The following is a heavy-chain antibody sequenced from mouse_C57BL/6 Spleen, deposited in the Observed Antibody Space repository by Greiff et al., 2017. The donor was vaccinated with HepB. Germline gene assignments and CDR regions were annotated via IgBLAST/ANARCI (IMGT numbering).Heavy chain of an antibody. Sequence: EVQLVESGGGLVKPGGSLKLSCAASGFTFSDYGMHWVRQAPEKGLEWVAYISSGSSTIYYADTVKGRFTISRDNAKNTLFLQMTSLRSEDTAMYYGATYYGSSRYAMDYWGQGTSVTVAS. CDR3: ATYYGSSRYAMDY. D-gene: IGHD1-1*01. V-gene: IGHV5-17*01. J-gene: IGHJ4*01. CDR1: GFTFSDYG. CDR2: ISSGSSTI.